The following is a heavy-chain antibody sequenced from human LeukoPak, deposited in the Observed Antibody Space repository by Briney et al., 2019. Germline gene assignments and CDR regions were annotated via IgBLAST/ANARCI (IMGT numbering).Heavy chain of an antibody. CDR1: GGSISSSSYY. V-gene: IGHV4-39*01. Sequence: SETLSLTCTVSGGSISSSSYYWGWLRQPPGKGLEWIGSIYYSGSTYYNPSRKSRVTISVNTSKNQFSLKLSSVTAADTAVYYCARHVPYYYDSSGYYIDAFDIWGQGTMVTVSS. D-gene: IGHD3-22*01. CDR3: ARHVPYYYDSSGYYIDAFDI. CDR2: IYYSGST. J-gene: IGHJ3*02.